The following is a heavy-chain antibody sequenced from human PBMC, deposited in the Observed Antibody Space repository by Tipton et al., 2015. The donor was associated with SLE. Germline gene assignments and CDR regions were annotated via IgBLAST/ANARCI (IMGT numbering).Heavy chain of an antibody. CDR2: INHSGST. Sequence: TLSLTCTVSGGSISSYYWSWIRQPPGKGLEWIGEINHSGSTNYNPSLKSRVTISVDTSKNQFSLKLSSVTAADTAVYYCARQAGIAAAGTELYYYGMDVWGQGTTVTVSS. J-gene: IGHJ6*02. CDR1: GGSISSYY. CDR3: ARQAGIAAAGTELYYYGMDV. V-gene: IGHV4-34*01. D-gene: IGHD6-13*01.